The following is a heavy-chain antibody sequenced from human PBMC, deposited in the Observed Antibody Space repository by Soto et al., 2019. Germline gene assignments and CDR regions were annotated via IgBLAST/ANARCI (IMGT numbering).Heavy chain of an antibody. V-gene: IGHV3-33*01. CDR2: IWYDGSNK. CDR3: ARDVTAAAGNWFDP. Sequence: QVQLVESGGGVVQPGRSLRLSCAASGFTFSSYGMHWVRQAPGKGLEWVAVIWYDGSNKYYADSVKGRFTISRDNSKNTLYLQMNSLRAEDTAVYYCARDVTAAAGNWFDPWGQGTLVTVSS. CDR1: GFTFSSYG. D-gene: IGHD6-13*01. J-gene: IGHJ5*02.